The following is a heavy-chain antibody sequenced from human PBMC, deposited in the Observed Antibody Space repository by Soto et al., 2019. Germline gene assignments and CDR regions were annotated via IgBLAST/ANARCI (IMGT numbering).Heavy chain of an antibody. CDR3: ARRSDYYDSSGYPIRWFDP. D-gene: IGHD3-22*01. Sequence: PSETLSLTCAVYGGSFSGYYWSWIRQPPGKGLEWIGEINHSGSTNYNPSLKSRVTISVDTSKNQFSLKLSSVTAADTAVYYCARRSDYYDSSGYPIRWFDPWGQGTLVTVSS. CDR2: INHSGST. CDR1: GGSFSGYY. V-gene: IGHV4-34*01. J-gene: IGHJ5*02.